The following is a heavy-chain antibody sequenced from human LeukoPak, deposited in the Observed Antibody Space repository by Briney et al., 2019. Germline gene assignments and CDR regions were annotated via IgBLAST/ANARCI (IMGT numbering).Heavy chain of an antibody. J-gene: IGHJ6*03. CDR3: AELGITMIGGV. D-gene: IGHD3-10*02. V-gene: IGHV3-48*04. Sequence: PGGFRRLSFAASGLTFSSYAMSWVRKSPGKGLEWVSYISSSSSTIYYADSVKGRFTFSRDNAKNSLYLQMNSLRAEDTAVYYCAELGITMIGGVWGKGTTVTISS. CDR1: GLTFSSYA. CDR2: ISSSSSTI.